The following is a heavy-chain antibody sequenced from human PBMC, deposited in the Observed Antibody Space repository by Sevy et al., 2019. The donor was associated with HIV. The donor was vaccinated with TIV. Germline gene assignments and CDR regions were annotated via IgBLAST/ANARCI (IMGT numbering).Heavy chain of an antibody. CDR2: ITWDGGSP. Sequence: GGSLRLSCTASGFTFDDYTMDWVHQAPGKGLEWVSSITWDGGSPYYADSVKGRFTISRDNSKNSLYLQMNSLRPEDTALYYCAKDIAGEGSGSYYFDYWGQGTLVTVSS. D-gene: IGHD3-10*01. CDR3: AKDIAGEGSGSYYFDY. V-gene: IGHV3-43D*03. J-gene: IGHJ4*02. CDR1: GFTFDDYT.